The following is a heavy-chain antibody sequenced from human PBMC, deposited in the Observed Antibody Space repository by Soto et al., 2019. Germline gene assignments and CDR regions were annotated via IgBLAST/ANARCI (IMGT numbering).Heavy chain of an antibody. CDR2: IYYSGST. J-gene: IGHJ4*02. Sequence: SETLSLTCTVSGGSISSSSYYWGWIRQHPGKGLEWIGYIYYSGSTYYNPSLKSRVTISVDTSKNQFSLKLSSVTAADTAVYYCARFFHEAIDYWGQGTLVTVSS. CDR1: GGSISSSSYY. V-gene: IGHV4-31*03. D-gene: IGHD3-3*01. CDR3: ARFFHEAIDY.